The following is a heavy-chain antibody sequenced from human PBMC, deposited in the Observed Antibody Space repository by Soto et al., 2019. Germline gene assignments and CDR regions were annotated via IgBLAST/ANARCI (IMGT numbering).Heavy chain of an antibody. CDR2: IYYSGST. J-gene: IGHJ5*02. CDR3: ARGGYYDILTPPHWFDP. CDR1: GGSISSGGYY. D-gene: IGHD3-9*01. Sequence: SETLSLTCTVSGGSISSGGYYWSWIRQHPGKGLEWIGYIYYSGSTYYNPSLKSRVTISVDTPKNQFSLKLSSVTAADTAVYYCARGGYYDILTPPHWFDPWGQGTLVTVSS. V-gene: IGHV4-31*03.